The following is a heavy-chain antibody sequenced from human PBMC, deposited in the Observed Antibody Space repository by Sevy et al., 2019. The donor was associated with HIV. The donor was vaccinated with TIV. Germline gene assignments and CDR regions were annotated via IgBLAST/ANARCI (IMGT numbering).Heavy chain of an antibody. CDR1: GDSISSGGYY. D-gene: IGHD3-10*01. CDR2: IYYSGST. CDR3: ARGTGYYGNFFDY. V-gene: IGHV4-31*03. J-gene: IGHJ4*02. Sequence: SETLSLTCTVSGDSISSGGYYWTWIRQHPGKGLEWIGHIYYSGSTYYNPSLKSRITISVDTSKNQFSLKLTSVTAAVTAVYHCARGTGYYGNFFDYWGPGTLVTVSS.